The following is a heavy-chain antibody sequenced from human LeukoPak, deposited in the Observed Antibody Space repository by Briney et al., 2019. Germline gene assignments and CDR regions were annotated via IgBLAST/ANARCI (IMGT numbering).Heavy chain of an antibody. J-gene: IGHJ6*02. CDR2: ISYDGSNK. CDR1: GFTFSSYA. Sequence: TGGSLRLSCAASGFTFSSYAMHWVRQAPGKGLEWVAVISYDGSNKYYADSVKGRFTISRDNSKNTLYLQMNSLRAEDTAVYYCAKSIYYGLDYYYYGMDVWGQGTTVTVSS. D-gene: IGHD3-10*01. V-gene: IGHV3-30-3*02. CDR3: AKSIYYGLDYYYYGMDV.